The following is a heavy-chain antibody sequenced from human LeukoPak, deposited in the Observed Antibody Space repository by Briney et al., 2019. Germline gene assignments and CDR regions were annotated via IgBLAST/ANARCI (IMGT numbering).Heavy chain of an antibody. Sequence: PGGSLRLSCAASGFTFSSYEMNWVRQAPGKGLEWVSYISSSGSTIYYADSVKGRFTISRDNSKNTLYLQMNSLRAEDTAVYYCAKDRDIVVVPGNWFDPWGQGTLVTVSS. V-gene: IGHV3-48*03. J-gene: IGHJ5*02. D-gene: IGHD2-2*01. CDR2: ISSSGSTI. CDR3: AKDRDIVVVPGNWFDP. CDR1: GFTFSSYE.